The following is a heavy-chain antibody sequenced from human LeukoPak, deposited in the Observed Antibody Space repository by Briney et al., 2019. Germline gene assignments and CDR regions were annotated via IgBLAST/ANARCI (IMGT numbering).Heavy chain of an antibody. CDR2: IYHSGST. V-gene: IGHV4-38-2*02. Sequence: SETLSLTCTVSGYSISSGYYWAWIRQPPGKGLEWIGYIYHSGSTNYNPSLKSRVTISVDTSKNQFSLKSSSVTAADTAVYYCARLETSSGSLSYFELWARSPLVTVSS. CDR3: ARLETSSGSLSYFEL. D-gene: IGHD6-19*01. CDR1: GYSISSGYY. J-gene: IGHJ2*01.